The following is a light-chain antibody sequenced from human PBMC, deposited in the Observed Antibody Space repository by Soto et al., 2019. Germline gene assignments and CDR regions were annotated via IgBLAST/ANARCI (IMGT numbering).Light chain of an antibody. CDR1: QSVSSNY. Sequence: IVLTQSPATLSLSPWERATLSCRASQSVSSNYLAWYQHKPGQAPRLLIYDASTRATGIPDRFSGSGSGTDFTLTISSLQPEDFATYYCQQTYNTPQTFGQGTK. CDR3: QQTYNTPQT. V-gene: IGKV3D-20*02. J-gene: IGKJ1*01. CDR2: DAS.